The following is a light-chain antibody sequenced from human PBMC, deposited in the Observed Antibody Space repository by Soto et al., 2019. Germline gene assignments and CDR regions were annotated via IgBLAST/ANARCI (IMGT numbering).Light chain of an antibody. CDR2: DVI. CDR3: CSYAGEYTFV. V-gene: IGLV2-11*01. J-gene: IGLJ1*01. Sequence: QSALIQPRSVSGSPGQSVTISCTGTSRDVGVYKYVSWYRQYPGKAPKLMIYDVITRPSGVPDRFSGSESGNTASLTISGLQADDEADYYCCSYAGEYTFVFGTGTKLTVL. CDR1: SRDVGVYKY.